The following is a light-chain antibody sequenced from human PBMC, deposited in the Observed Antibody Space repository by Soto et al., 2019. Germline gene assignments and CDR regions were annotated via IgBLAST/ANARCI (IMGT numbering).Light chain of an antibody. CDR3: QQYKSYRKT. CDR2: KAS. Sequence: DIQMTQSPSTLSASVGDRVTITCRASQSISSWLAWYQQKPGKAPKLLIYKASSLESGVPSRFSGSGSGTEFTLTISSLQPDDFATYYCQQYKSYRKTFGQGTKVDIK. CDR1: QSISSW. V-gene: IGKV1-5*03. J-gene: IGKJ1*01.